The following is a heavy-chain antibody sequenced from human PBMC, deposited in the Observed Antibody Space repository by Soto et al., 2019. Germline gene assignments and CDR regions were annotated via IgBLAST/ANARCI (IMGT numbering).Heavy chain of an antibody. CDR3: ARGRFRRTWFDP. V-gene: IGHV1-8*01. J-gene: IGHJ5*02. Sequence: QVQLVQSGAEVKKPGASVKVSCKASGYTFTNYDIHWVRQATGQGLEWMGWMNPDSGNTGQSKQFQGRVTITSDTSISTAYMEMSSLRSEDTAVYYCARGRFRRTWFDPWGQGTLVTVSS. CDR2: MNPDSGNT. CDR1: GYTFTNYD. D-gene: IGHD3-16*01.